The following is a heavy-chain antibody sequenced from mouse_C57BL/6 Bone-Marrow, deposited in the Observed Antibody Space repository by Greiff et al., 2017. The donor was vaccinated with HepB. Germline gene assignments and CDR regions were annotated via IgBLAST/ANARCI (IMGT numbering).Heavy chain of an antibody. CDR2: IDPSDSYT. V-gene: IGHV1-69*01. J-gene: IGHJ3*01. D-gene: IGHD1-1*01. Sequence: QVQLQQPGAELVMPGASVKLSCKASGYTFTSYWMHWVKQRPGQGLEWIGEIDPSDSYTNYNQKFKGKSPLTVDKSSSTAYMQLSSLTSEDAAVYYCARGSYYYGSSYYFAYWGQGTLVTVSA. CDR3: ARGSYYYGSSYYFAY. CDR1: GYTFTSYW.